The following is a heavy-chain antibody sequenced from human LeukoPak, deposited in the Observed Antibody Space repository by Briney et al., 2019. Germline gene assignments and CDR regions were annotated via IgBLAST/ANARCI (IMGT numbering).Heavy chain of an antibody. D-gene: IGHD3-10*01. CDR1: GGTFSSYA. CDR2: IIPILGIA. Sequence: SVKVSFKASGGTFSSYAISWVRQAPGQRLEWMGRIIPILGIANYAQKFQGRVTITADKSTSTAYMELSSLRSDDTAVYYCARDSASLLWFGELLYFQHWGQGTTVTVSS. CDR3: ARDSASLLWFGELLYFQH. V-gene: IGHV1-69*04. J-gene: IGHJ1*01.